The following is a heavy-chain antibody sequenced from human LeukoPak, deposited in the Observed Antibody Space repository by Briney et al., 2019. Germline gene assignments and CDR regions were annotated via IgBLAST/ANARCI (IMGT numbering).Heavy chain of an antibody. V-gene: IGHV4-34*01. Sequence: SETLSLTCTVSGGSISSYYWSWIRQPPGKGLEWIGEINHSGSTNYNPSLKSRVTISVDTSKNQFSLKLSSVTAADTAVYYCARRLGGYSYGYRSYFDYWGQGTLVTVSS. CDR3: ARRLGGYSYGYRSYFDY. J-gene: IGHJ4*02. CDR1: GGSISSYY. CDR2: INHSGST. D-gene: IGHD5-18*01.